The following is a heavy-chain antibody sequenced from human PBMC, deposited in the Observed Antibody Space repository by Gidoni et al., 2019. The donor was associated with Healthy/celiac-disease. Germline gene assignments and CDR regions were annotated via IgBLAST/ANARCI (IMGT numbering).Heavy chain of an antibody. Sequence: QVQLVESGGGVVQPGRSLRLSCAASGFTFSSYAIHWVRQAPGKGLEWVAVISYDGSNKYYADSVKGRFTISRDNSKNTLYLQMNSLRAEDTAVYYCARDPPGGYYDILTGYYGYYYYGMDVWGQGTTVTVSS. V-gene: IGHV3-30*04. J-gene: IGHJ6*02. D-gene: IGHD3-9*01. CDR2: ISYDGSNK. CDR1: GFTFSSYA. CDR3: ARDPPGGYYDILTGYYGYYYYGMDV.